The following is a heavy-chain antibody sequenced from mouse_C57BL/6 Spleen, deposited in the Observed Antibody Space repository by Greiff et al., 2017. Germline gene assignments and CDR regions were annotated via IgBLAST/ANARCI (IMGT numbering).Heavy chain of an antibody. D-gene: IGHD1-1*01. V-gene: IGHV1-64*01. CDR1: GYTFTSYW. CDR2: IHPNSGST. CDR3: ARSRIYYGSSPYYYAMDY. Sequence: VKLQQPGAELVKPGASVKLSCKASGYTFTSYWMHWVKQRPGQGLEWIGMIHPNSGSTNYNEKFKSKATLTVDKSSSTAYMQLSSLTSEDSAVYYCARSRIYYGSSPYYYAMDYWGQGTSVTVSS. J-gene: IGHJ4*01.